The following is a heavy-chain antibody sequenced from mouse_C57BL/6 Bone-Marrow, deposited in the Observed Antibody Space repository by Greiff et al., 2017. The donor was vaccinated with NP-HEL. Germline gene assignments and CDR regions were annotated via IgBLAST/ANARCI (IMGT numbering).Heavy chain of an antibody. D-gene: IGHD2-4*01. Sequence: QVQLQQPGTELVKPGASVKLSCKASGYTFTSYWMHWVKQRPGQGLEWIGNINPSNGGTNYNEKFKSKATLTVDKSSSTTYMQLSSLTSEDSAVYYCARRVYDYEGWYFDVWGTGTTVTVSS. CDR3: ARRVYDYEGWYFDV. CDR1: GYTFTSYW. J-gene: IGHJ1*03. CDR2: INPSNGGT. V-gene: IGHV1-53*01.